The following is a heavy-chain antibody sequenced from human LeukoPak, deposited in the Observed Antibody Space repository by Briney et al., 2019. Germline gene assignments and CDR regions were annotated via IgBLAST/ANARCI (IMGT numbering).Heavy chain of an antibody. CDR1: GXTVSSKY. CDR3: ARVGTYDAFDI. CDR2: IYSGGST. V-gene: IGHV3-66*01. D-gene: IGHD3-10*01. J-gene: IGHJ3*02. Sequence: PGGSLRLSCVVSGXTVSSKYMSWVRQAPGKGLEWVSVIYSGGSTYYADSVKGRFTISRDNSKNTLYLQMNSLRAEDTAVYYCARVGTYDAFDIWGQGTMVTVSS.